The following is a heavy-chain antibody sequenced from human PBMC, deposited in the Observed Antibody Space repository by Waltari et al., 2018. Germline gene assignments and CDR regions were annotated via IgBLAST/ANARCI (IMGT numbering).Heavy chain of an antibody. CDR2: SRSKANSYAT. CDR1: GLTFSGSA. V-gene: IGHV3-73*01. D-gene: IGHD3-10*01. J-gene: IGHJ4*02. Sequence: EVQLVESGGGFVQPGGSLKLSCAASGLTFSGSAMHWVRQASGNGLEWVGRSRSKANSYATAYAASVKGRFTISRDDSKNTAYLQMNSLKTEDTAVYYCTIPLGYYGSGSYYTQDYWGQGTLVTVSS. CDR3: TIPLGYYGSGSYYTQDY.